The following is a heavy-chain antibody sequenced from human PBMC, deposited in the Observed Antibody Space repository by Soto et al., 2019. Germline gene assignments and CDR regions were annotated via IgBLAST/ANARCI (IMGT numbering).Heavy chain of an antibody. Sequence: QVQLQQWGAGLLKPSETLSLTCAVYGGSFSGYYWSWIRQPPGKGLEWIGEINHSGSTNYNRSLKSRVTIAVDTSKNQFSLKLSSVTAADTAVYYCARGLLHLGELSMYYFDYWGQGTLVTVSS. CDR3: ARGLLHLGELSMYYFDY. D-gene: IGHD3-16*02. V-gene: IGHV4-34*01. CDR2: INHSGST. J-gene: IGHJ4*02. CDR1: GGSFSGYY.